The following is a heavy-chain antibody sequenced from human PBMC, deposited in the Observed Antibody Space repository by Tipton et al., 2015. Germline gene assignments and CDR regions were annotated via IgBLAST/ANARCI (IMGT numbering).Heavy chain of an antibody. D-gene: IGHD3-9*01. J-gene: IGHJ4*02. CDR2: ISYSGST. Sequence: TLSLTCTVSGGSVNSANYYWSWIRQPPGKGLEWIGYISYSGSTHYNPSLKSRVAISVDTSKNQFSLTLKSVTAADTAMYYCACQDYDSLTRDYQTVDYWGQGTLVTVSS. CDR1: GGSVNSANYY. CDR3: ACQDYDSLTRDYQTVDY. V-gene: IGHV4-61*01.